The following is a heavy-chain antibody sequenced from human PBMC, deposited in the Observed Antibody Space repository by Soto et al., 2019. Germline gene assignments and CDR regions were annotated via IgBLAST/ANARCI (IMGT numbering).Heavy chain of an antibody. CDR2: INAGNGNT. J-gene: IGHJ6*02. Sequence: WASVKVSCKASGYTFTSYAMHWVRQAPGQRLEWMGWINAGNGNTKYSQKFQGRVTITRDTSAGTAYMELSSLRSEDTAVYYCAGSSSYYSYYYGMDVWGQGTTVTVSS. V-gene: IGHV1-3*01. CDR3: AGSSSYYSYYYGMDV. CDR1: GYTFTSYA. D-gene: IGHD6-6*01.